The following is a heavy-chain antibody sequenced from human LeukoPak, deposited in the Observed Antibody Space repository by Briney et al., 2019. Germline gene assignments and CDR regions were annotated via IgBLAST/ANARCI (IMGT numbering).Heavy chain of an antibody. D-gene: IGHD2-2*01. CDR1: GFTFSSYA. CDR2: ISGSGVST. CDR3: AKDLYCSSNGCYLFDY. J-gene: IGHJ4*02. Sequence: GASLRLSCAASGFTFSSYAMSWVRQAPGKGLEWVSAISGSGVSTYYADSVKGRFTISRDYSKNTLYLQMDSLRAEDTAVYYCAKDLYCSSNGCYLFDYWGQGTLVTVSS. V-gene: IGHV3-23*01.